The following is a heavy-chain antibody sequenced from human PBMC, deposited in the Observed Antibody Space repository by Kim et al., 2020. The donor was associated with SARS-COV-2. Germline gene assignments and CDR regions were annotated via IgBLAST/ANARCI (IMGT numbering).Heavy chain of an antibody. J-gene: IGHJ6*02. D-gene: IGHD1-26*01. CDR1: GYSFTSYW. Sequence: GESLKISCKGSGYSFTSYWIGWVRQMPGKGLGWRGIIYPGDSDTRSSPSFHGQVTISADKSISTAYLQWSSLKASDTAMYYGARRVIAYSGSYSYYYGMDVWGQGTTVTVSS. CDR3: ARRVIAYSGSYSYYYGMDV. CDR2: IYPGDSDT. V-gene: IGHV5-51*01.